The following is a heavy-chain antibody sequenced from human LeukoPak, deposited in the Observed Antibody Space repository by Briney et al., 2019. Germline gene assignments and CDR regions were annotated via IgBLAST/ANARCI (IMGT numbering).Heavy chain of an antibody. Sequence: ASVKVSCKASGYTFTSYGISWVRQAPGQGLEWMGWINTNTGNPTYAQDFTGRFVFSLDTSVSTAYLQISGLKADDTAVYYCARDPMGYCSSTSCYPSAFDIWGQGTMVTVSS. CDR3: ARDPMGYCSSTSCYPSAFDI. CDR1: GYTFTSYG. CDR2: INTNTGNP. V-gene: IGHV7-4-1*02. D-gene: IGHD2-2*01. J-gene: IGHJ3*02.